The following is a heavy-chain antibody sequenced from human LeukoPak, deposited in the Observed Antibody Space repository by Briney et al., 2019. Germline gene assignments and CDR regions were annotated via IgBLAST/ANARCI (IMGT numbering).Heavy chain of an antibody. CDR3: ARDQEGFDY. CDR2: ISAYNGNT. V-gene: IGHV1-18*01. J-gene: IGHJ4*02. Sequence: GASVKVSCKASGYTFTSYGISWVRQAPGQGLEWMGWISAYNGNTNYAQKFQGRVTVTRDTSTSTVHMELSGLRSEDTAVYYCARDQEGFDYWGQGTLSPSPQ. CDR1: GYTFTSYG.